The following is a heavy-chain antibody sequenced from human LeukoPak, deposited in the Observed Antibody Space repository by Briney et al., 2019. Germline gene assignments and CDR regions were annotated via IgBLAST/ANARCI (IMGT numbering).Heavy chain of an antibody. J-gene: IGHJ4*02. Sequence: SETLSLTCAVYGGSFSGYYWSWIRQPPGKGLEWIGEINHSGSTNYNPSLKSRVTISVDTSKNQFSLKLSSVTAADTAVYYCARGGSVLRFLEWFSYFDYWGQGTLVTVSS. CDR1: GGSFSGYY. V-gene: IGHV4-34*01. D-gene: IGHD3-3*01. CDR2: INHSGST. CDR3: ARGGSVLRFLEWFSYFDY.